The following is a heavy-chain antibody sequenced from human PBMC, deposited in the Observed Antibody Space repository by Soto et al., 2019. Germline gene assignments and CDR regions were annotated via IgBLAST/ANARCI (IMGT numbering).Heavy chain of an antibody. D-gene: IGHD3-3*01. CDR1: GGTFSSYA. J-gene: IGHJ6*02. CDR3: AREGTIFGVVTPDGMDV. CDR2: IIPIFGTA. V-gene: IGHV1-69*13. Sequence: SVKVSCKASGGTFSSYAISWVRQAPGQGLEWMGGIIPIFGTANYAQKFQGRVTITADESTSTAYMELSSLRSEDTAVYYCAREGTIFGVVTPDGMDVWGQGTTVTVSS.